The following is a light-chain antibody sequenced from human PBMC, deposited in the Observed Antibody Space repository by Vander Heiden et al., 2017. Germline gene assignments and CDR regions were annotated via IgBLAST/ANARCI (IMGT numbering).Light chain of an antibody. J-gene: IGLJ2*01. CDR2: QYS. CDR3: QAWDSSIAVV. Sequence: SYELTLPPSLSVSPGQTASITCSGDKLGDEYACWYQQKLGQSPVLLNDQYSKRPSRIPERFSGSNSGNTATLTISGTQAMDEADYYCQAWDSSIAVVFGGGTKLTVL. CDR1: KLGDEY. V-gene: IGLV3-1*01.